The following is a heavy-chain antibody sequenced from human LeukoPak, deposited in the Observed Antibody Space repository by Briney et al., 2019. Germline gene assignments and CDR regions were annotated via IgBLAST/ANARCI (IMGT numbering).Heavy chain of an antibody. Sequence: GGSLRLSCAASGFTVSSNYMSWVRQAPGKGLEWVSVIYSGGSTYYADSVKGRFTISRDNSKNTLYLQMNSLRAEDTAVYYCARDLMRGAAGIGGDYWGQGTLVTVSS. V-gene: IGHV3-66*01. J-gene: IGHJ4*02. CDR1: GFTVSSNY. CDR3: ARDLMRGAAGIGGDY. D-gene: IGHD6-13*01. CDR2: IYSGGST.